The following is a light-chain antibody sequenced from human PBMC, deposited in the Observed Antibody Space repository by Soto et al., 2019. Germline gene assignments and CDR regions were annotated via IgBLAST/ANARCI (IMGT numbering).Light chain of an antibody. Sequence: MVLTQSPATLSLSPGKRATLSCRASQNISNYLIWYQQKPGQAPRLLIYDVSNRATGIPARFSGSRSGAEFTLTINSLQSEDFTVYYCQPYNNWPLTFGGGTKVDIK. J-gene: IGKJ4*01. V-gene: IGKV3D-15*01. CDR3: QPYNNWPLT. CDR2: DVS. CDR1: QNISNY.